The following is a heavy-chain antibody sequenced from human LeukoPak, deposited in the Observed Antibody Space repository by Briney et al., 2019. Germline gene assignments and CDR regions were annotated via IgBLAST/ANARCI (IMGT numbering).Heavy chain of an antibody. D-gene: IGHD6-19*01. CDR3: ARDEGDYSSGWYFDY. CDR2: ISYDGSNE. J-gene: IGHJ4*02. V-gene: IGHV3-30*04. CDR1: GFTFSSYA. Sequence: GRSLRLSCAASGFTFSSYAMHWVRQAPGKGLEWVAVISYDGSNEYYADSVKGRFTISRDNSKNTLYLQMNSLRAEDTAVYYCARDEGDYSSGWYFDYWGQGTLVTVSS.